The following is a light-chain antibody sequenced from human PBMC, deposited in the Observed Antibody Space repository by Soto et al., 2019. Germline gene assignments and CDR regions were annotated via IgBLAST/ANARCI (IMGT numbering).Light chain of an antibody. J-gene: IGKJ1*01. Sequence: QLTQSPSSLSASVGDRCTSTCRASQGISSYLAWYQQKPGKAPKLLIYAASTLQSGVPSRFSGSGSETDFTLTISSLQPEDFATYSCQQSNSITWTFGQGTKVDIK. CDR1: QGISSY. V-gene: IGKV1-39*01. CDR2: AAS. CDR3: QQSNSITWT.